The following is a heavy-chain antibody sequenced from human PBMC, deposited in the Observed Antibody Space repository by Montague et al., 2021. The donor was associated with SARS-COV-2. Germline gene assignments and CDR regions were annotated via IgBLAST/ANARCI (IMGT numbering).Heavy chain of an antibody. V-gene: IGHV2-70*11. CDR3: ARETGTTVSLDY. CDR2: IDWDDDK. CDR1: GFSLSTSGMC. Sequence: PALGKPTQTLTLTCTFSGFSLSTSGMCVSWIRQPPGKALERLARIDWDDDKYYSTSLKTRLTISKDTSKNQVVLTMTNMDPVDTATYYCARETGTTVSLDYWGQGTLVTVSS. D-gene: IGHD1-7*01. J-gene: IGHJ4*02.